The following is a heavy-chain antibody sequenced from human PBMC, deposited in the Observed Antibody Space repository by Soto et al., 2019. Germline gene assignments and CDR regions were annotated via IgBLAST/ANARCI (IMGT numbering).Heavy chain of an antibody. V-gene: IGHV1-2*02. CDR3: ARVNIDTGGRGFAP. CDR1: GYTFSGHD. Sequence: QVQLVQSGAEVKKPGASVKVSCKASGYTFSGHDIHWVRQAPGQRLEWMGWVDPNRGDTNYAQNFQGRVPLTRDTSINTGYMELTRLTSDDTAMYYCARVNIDTGGRGFAPWGQGTLVTVS. J-gene: IGHJ5*02. CDR2: VDPNRGDT. D-gene: IGHD2-8*02.